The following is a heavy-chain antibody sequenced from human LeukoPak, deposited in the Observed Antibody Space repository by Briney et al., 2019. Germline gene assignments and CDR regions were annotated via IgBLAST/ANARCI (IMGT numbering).Heavy chain of an antibody. CDR1: GGSISSGGYY. V-gene: IGHV4-31*03. Sequence: SETLSLTCSVSGGSISSGGYYWSWIRQHPGKGLEWIGYICYSGSTYYNPSLKSRVTISVDTSKNQFSLKLSSVTAADTAVYYCARAGIAAAGDWGQGTLVTVSS. CDR3: ARAGIAAAGD. D-gene: IGHD6-13*01. CDR2: ICYSGST. J-gene: IGHJ4*02.